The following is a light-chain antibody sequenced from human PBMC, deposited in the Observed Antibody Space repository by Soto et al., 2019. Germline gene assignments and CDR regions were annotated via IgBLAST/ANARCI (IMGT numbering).Light chain of an antibody. Sequence: EIVMTQSPVALSVSPGERAALSCRASQSVGRNFAWYQQRPGPAPRVLISGTSTRATGVPARFSGSGSGTDFTLSISSLQSEDFAVYSCQQYNNWPYTFGQGTRLEIK. CDR1: QSVGRN. CDR3: QQYNNWPYT. J-gene: IGKJ2*01. CDR2: GTS. V-gene: IGKV3-15*01.